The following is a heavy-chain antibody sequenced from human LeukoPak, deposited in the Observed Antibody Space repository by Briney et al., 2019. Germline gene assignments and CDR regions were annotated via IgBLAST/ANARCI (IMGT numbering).Heavy chain of an antibody. CDR1: GFTFSSYE. J-gene: IGHJ4*02. CDR3: ARESIAVAGAPFDY. CDR2: ISSGSTV. V-gene: IGHV3-48*03. D-gene: IGHD6-19*01. Sequence: SGGSLTLSCAASGFTFSSYEMNWVRQAPGKGLEWVSYISSGSTVYDADSVKGRFTISRDNAKNSLYLQMNSLRAEDTAVYYCARESIAVAGAPFDYWGQGTLVTVSS.